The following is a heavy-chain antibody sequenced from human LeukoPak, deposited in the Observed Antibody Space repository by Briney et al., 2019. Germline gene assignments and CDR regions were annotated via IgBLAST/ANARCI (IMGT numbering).Heavy chain of an antibody. CDR2: IYPGNADA. CDR3: ARQGSYDNSGYSFDY. D-gene: IGHD3-22*01. V-gene: IGHV5-51*01. CDR1: GYSLINHW. J-gene: IGHJ4*02. Sequence: GESLKISCKASGYSLINHWIGWVRQLPGKRQDWMGIIYPGNADASYRQSFQGQVTISADKSTTTVYLQWSRLKDEATAIYYCARQGSYDNSGYSFDYWGQGTLVTVSS.